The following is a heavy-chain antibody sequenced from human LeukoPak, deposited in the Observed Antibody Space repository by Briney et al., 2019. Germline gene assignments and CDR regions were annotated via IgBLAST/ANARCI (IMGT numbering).Heavy chain of an antibody. Sequence: SETLSLTCTVSGGSISSSSYYWGWIRQPPGKGLEWIGSIYYSGSTYYNPSLKSRVTISVDTSKNQFSLKLSSVTAADTAVYYCARHRGPRSGEIFHFAFDIWGQGTMVTVSS. D-gene: IGHD3-3*01. V-gene: IGHV4-39*01. CDR3: ARHRGPRSGEIFHFAFDI. CDR1: GGSISSSSYY. J-gene: IGHJ3*02. CDR2: IYYSGST.